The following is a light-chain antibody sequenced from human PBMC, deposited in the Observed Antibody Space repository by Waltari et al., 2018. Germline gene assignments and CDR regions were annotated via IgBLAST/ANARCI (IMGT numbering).Light chain of an antibody. CDR3: QQYYSTPYT. CDR2: WAS. CDR1: QSVLYSSNNKNY. Sequence: DIVMTQYPDSLAVSLGERATINCKSSQSVLYSSNNKNYLAWYQHQPGQPPKLLIYWASTRESGVPYRFSGSGSGTDFTLTISSLQAEDVAVYYCQQYYSTPYTFGQGTKLEIK. J-gene: IGKJ2*01. V-gene: IGKV4-1*01.